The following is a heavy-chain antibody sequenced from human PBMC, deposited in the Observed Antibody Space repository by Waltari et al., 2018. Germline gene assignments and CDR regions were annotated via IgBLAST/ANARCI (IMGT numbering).Heavy chain of an antibody. CDR2: RSGDVGCS. J-gene: IGHJ3*02. CDR1: GFRFGDYW. D-gene: IGHD5-18*01. Sequence: EVHLAESGGGVVQPGGSLSLSCTGSGFRFGDYWLHWLRYAPGKGLVWVSRRSGDVGCSREGDSVKGRFTISRDNAKNTVVLQLNSLRAEDTAVYYCAKALQLSTRGAFDIWGQGTMVTVSS. V-gene: IGHV3-74*01. CDR3: AKALQLSTRGAFDI.